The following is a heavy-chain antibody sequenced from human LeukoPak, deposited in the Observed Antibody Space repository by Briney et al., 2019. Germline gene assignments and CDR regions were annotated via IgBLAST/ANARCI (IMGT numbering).Heavy chain of an antibody. CDR1: GFTFSSHS. D-gene: IGHD3-9*01. Sequence: PGGSLRLSCVASGFTFSSHSMSWVRQAPGKGLEWVSYFSGTSNTIYYADSVKGRFTISRDNAKNSLYLQMNSLRAEDTAVYYCAKGPGGDFDWLPYYYYGMDVWGQGTTVTVSS. J-gene: IGHJ6*02. CDR2: FSGTSNTI. V-gene: IGHV3-48*01. CDR3: AKGPGGDFDWLPYYYYGMDV.